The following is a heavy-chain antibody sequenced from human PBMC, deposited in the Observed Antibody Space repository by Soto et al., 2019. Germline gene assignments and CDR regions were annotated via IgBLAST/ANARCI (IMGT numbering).Heavy chain of an antibody. CDR2: ISAHNGNT. V-gene: IGHV1-18*01. Sequence: QVHLVQSGAEVKKPGASVKVSCKGSGYAFTTYGITWVRQAPGPGLEWMGWISAHNGNTNYAQKLQGRVTVTRDTSTSTAYMELRSLRSDDTAVYYCARGRYGDYWGQGALVTFSS. J-gene: IGHJ4*02. D-gene: IGHD1-1*01. CDR1: GYAFTTYG. CDR3: ARGRYGDY.